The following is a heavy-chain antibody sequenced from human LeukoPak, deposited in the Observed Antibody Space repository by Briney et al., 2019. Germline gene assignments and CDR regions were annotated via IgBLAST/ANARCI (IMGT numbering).Heavy chain of an antibody. V-gene: IGHV4-34*01. CDR1: GGSFSGYY. CDR3: ARKRGPPPYCSGGSCYVRVCYFDY. J-gene: IGHJ4*02. Sequence: SETLSLTCAVYGGSFSGYYWSWIRQPPGKGLEWIGEINHSGSTNYNPSLKSRVTISVDTSKNQFSLKLSSVTAADTAVYYCARKRGPPPYCSGGSCYVRVCYFDYWGQGTLVTVSS. CDR2: INHSGST. D-gene: IGHD2-15*01.